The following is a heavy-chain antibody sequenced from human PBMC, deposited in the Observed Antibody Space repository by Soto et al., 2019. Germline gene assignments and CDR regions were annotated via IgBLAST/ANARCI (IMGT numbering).Heavy chain of an antibody. CDR2: ISAYNGNT. CDR3: ARAVDFWSGYYSGWFDP. Sequence: QVPLVQSGAEVKKPGASVKVSCKASGYTFTSYGISWVRQAPGQGLEWMGWISAYNGNTNYAQKLQGRVTMTTDTSTSTAYMELRSLRSDDTAVYYCARAVDFWSGYYSGWFDPWGQGTLVTVSS. CDR1: GYTFTSYG. V-gene: IGHV1-18*01. J-gene: IGHJ5*02. D-gene: IGHD3-3*01.